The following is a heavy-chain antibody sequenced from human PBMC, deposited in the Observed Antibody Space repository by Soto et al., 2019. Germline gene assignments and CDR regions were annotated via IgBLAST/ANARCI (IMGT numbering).Heavy chain of an antibody. Sequence: PSETLSLTCTVSGGSISSYYWSWIRQPPGKGLEWIGYIYYSGSTNYNPSLKSRVTISVDTSKNQFSLKLSSVTAADTAVYYCARCSYYGDLNSWGQGTLVTVSS. J-gene: IGHJ4*02. CDR3: ARCSYYGDLNS. V-gene: IGHV4-59*01. CDR1: GGSISSYY. CDR2: IYYSGST. D-gene: IGHD4-17*01.